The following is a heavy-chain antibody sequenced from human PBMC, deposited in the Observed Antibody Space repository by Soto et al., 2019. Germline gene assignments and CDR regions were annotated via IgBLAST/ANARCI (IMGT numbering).Heavy chain of an antibody. D-gene: IGHD6-19*01. CDR1: GSSMTTYY. V-gene: IGHV4-59*08. Sequence: PSETLSLTCIVSGSSMTTYYWHWIRQAPGKGLEWIGFIYNSGRGSTGSNPSLSSRVTFSIETSKNQFSLKLSSVTATDTAVYYCARHVNLPLAGTGFDSWGRGTLVTVSS. J-gene: IGHJ4*02. CDR3: ARHVNLPLAGTGFDS. CDR2: IYNSGRGST.